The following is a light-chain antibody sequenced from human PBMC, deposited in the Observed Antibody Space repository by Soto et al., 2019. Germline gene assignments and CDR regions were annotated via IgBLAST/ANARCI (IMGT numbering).Light chain of an antibody. Sequence: EIVMTQSPGTLSVSPGEGATHFCRASQSVRTKLAWYQQRAGQAPRLLMYGASTRATGIPDRFSGSGSGTEFTLTISSLQSEDFAVYYCQQYNSRPPITFGQGTRLEIK. J-gene: IGKJ5*01. CDR2: GAS. CDR3: QQYNSRPPIT. CDR1: QSVRTK. V-gene: IGKV3-15*01.